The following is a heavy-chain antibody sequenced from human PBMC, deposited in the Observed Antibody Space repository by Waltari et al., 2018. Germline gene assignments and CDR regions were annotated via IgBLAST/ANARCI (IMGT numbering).Heavy chain of an antibody. CDR2: IAYDCNNK. Sequence: QVQLVESGGGEVQPGMSLRLSCAASGFSFSTHGMHWVRQTPGKGMDWVARIAYDCNNKYYAYSVKGRFTISRDNSKNTLYLQMKSLTTEDTAVYYCAKDAGLPGSLMHNFDYWGQGTRVTVSS. D-gene: IGHD1-26*01. V-gene: IGHV3-30*18. CDR3: AKDAGLPGSLMHNFDY. CDR1: GFSFSTHG. J-gene: IGHJ4*02.